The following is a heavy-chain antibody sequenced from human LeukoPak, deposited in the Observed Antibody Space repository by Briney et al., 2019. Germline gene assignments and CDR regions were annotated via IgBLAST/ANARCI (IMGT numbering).Heavy chain of an antibody. J-gene: IGHJ4*02. V-gene: IGHV4-39*07. CDR3: ASRADNYGGNHDY. Sequence: PSETLSLTCTVSGGSISSSSYYWGWIRQPPGKGLEWIGSIYYSGSTYYNPSLKSRVTISVDTSKNQFSLKLSSVTAADTAVYYCASRADNYGGNHDYWGQGTLVTVSS. CDR2: IYYSGST. D-gene: IGHD4-23*01. CDR1: GGSISSSSYY.